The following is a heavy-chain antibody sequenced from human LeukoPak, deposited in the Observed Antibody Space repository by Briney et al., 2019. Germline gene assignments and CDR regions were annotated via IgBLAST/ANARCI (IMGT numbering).Heavy chain of an antibody. Sequence: GGSLRLSCAASGFTFSSYAMSWVRQAPGKGLEWVSAISASGGSTYYADSVKGRFAISRDTSKNTLYLQMNSLRAEDTAVYYCAKFKSSGSFFDAFDIWGQGTMVTVSS. CDR3: AKFKSSGSFFDAFDI. D-gene: IGHD1-26*01. V-gene: IGHV3-23*01. CDR2: ISASGGST. CDR1: GFTFSSYA. J-gene: IGHJ3*02.